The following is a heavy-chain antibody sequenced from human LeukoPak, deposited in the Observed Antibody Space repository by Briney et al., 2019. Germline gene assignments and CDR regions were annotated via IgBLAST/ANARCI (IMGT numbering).Heavy chain of an antibody. CDR3: ARLDYYGSGSYQVDY. J-gene: IGHJ4*02. D-gene: IGHD3-10*01. CDR1: GFTFSSFW. V-gene: IGHV3-7*03. Sequence: GGSLRLSCAASGFTFSSFWMSWVRQAPGKGLEWVANIRKDGSLQYYVDSVKGRFTISRDNAKNSLYLQMNSLRAEDTAVYYCARLDYYGSGSYQVDYWGQGTLVTVSS. CDR2: IRKDGSLQ.